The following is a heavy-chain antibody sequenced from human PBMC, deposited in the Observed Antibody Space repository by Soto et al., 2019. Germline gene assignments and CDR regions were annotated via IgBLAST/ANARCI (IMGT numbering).Heavy chain of an antibody. CDR1: GGSFSGYY. Sequence: SETLSLTCAVYGGSFSGYYWSWIRQPPGKGLEWIGEINHSGSTNYNPPLKSRVTISVDTSKNQFSLKLSSVTAADTAVYYCARGLWDYYYGMDVWGQGTTVTVSS. D-gene: IGHD1-26*01. J-gene: IGHJ6*02. CDR2: INHSGST. CDR3: ARGLWDYYYGMDV. V-gene: IGHV4-34*01.